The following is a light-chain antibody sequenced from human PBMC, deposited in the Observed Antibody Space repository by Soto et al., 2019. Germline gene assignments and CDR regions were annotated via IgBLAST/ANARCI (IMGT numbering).Light chain of an antibody. J-gene: IGLJ2*01. CDR3: LSFDSSLSVV. CDR1: SSNIGAGYD. CDR2: GNT. V-gene: IGLV1-40*01. Sequence: QSVLTQPPSVSGAPGQRVTISCTGSSSNIGAGYDVQCYQQLPARAPKLLVYGNTNRPSGVPDRFSGSKSGTSASLASTGLQAEDEADYYCLSFDSSLSVVFGGGTKVTVL.